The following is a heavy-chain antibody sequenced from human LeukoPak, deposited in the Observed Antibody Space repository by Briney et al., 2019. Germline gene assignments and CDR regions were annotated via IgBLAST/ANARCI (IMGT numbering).Heavy chain of an antibody. D-gene: IGHD1-26*01. V-gene: IGHV3-15*01. J-gene: IGHJ4*02. CDR1: GFTFSNAY. CDR2: IKSKAAGGTT. CDR3: TADPPGGSVLVDY. Sequence: GGSLRLSYAASGFTFSNAYMSWVRQAPGKGLEWVGLIKSKAAGGTTDYAAPVKGRFTISRDDSKNTLYLQMNSLRTEDTAVYYCTADPPGGSVLVDYWGQGTLVTVSP.